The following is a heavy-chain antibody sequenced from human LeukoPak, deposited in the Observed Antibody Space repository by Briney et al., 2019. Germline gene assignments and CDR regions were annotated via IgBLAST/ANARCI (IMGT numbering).Heavy chain of an antibody. J-gene: IGHJ4*02. CDR2: ISSSGRAI. D-gene: IGHD4-23*01. CDR1: GFTFSSYE. Sequence: GGSLGLSCAGSGFTFSSYEMNWVRQAPGKGLEWVSYISSSGRAIYYADSVKGRFTVSRDNAKNSLYLQMNSLRAEDTAVYYCARCPRWAHFDYWGQGTLVTVSS. V-gene: IGHV3-48*03. CDR3: ARCPRWAHFDY.